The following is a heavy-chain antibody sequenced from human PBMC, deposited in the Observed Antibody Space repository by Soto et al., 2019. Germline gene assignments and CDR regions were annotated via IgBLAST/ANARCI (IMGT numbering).Heavy chain of an antibody. J-gene: IGHJ5*01. V-gene: IGHV5-51*01. CDR1: GYTFTSYW. D-gene: IGHD5-18*01. CDR2: IYPADSDT. CDR3: AGPDSNGWYDS. Sequence: GESLKISCKGSGYTFTSYWIAWVRQMPGKGLEWMAIIYPADSDTRYSPSFQGHVTISADKSISTAYLQWSSLRASDTAIYYCAGPDSNGWYDSWGQGTLVTVSS.